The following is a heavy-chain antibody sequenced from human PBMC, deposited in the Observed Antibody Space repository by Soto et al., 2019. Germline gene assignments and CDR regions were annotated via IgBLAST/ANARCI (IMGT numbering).Heavy chain of an antibody. CDR3: ESSPPTDYGDYFDS. CDR2: ISASGGST. CDR1: GFTFSRYA. J-gene: IGHJ4*02. V-gene: IGHV3-23*01. D-gene: IGHD4-17*01. Sequence: EVQLLESGGGWVQPGVSLRLSCAASGFTFSRYAMTWVLQAPGKGLEWVAGISASGGSTFYADFVKGRFSISRDNSKKRVFLHMASVRVEYTAMYHCESSPPTDYGDYFDSWGLGALVTVSS.